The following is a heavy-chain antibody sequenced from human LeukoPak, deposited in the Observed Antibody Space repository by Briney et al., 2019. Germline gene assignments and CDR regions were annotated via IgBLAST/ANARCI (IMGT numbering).Heavy chain of an antibody. D-gene: IGHD6-19*01. CDR2: ISSSSGYI. J-gene: IGHJ4*02. CDR3: ARDSGTSYSSGWYDY. CDR1: GFTFSSYS. V-gene: IGHV3-21*01. Sequence: GGSLRLSCAATGFTFSSYSMNWVRQAPGKGLEWVSSISSSSGYIYYADSVKGRFTISRDNAKNSLSLQMNSLRPEDTAVYYCARDSGTSYSSGWYDYWGQGTLVTVSS.